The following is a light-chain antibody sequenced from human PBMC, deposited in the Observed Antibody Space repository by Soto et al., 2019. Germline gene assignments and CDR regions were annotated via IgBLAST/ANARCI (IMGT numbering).Light chain of an antibody. CDR2: GAS. V-gene: IGKV3-15*01. CDR1: QSVRDN. CDR3: QQYNNWPTT. Sequence: DIVMTQSPDTLSGSPGERITLSCRASQSVRDNLAWYQQKPGQAPRLLIFGASTRATGIPASFSGSGSGTEFTLTISSLQSEDFAFYFCQQYNNWPTTFGQGTRMEIK. J-gene: IGKJ5*01.